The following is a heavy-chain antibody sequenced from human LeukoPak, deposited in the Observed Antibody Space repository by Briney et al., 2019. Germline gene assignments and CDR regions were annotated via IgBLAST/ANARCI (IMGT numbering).Heavy chain of an antibody. D-gene: IGHD2/OR15-2a*01. Sequence: AGGSLRLSCAASGFTFSSYWMSWVRQAPGKGLEWVANIKQDGSEKYYVDSVKGRFTISRDNAKNSLYLQMNSLRAEDTAVYYCARAGKGTNPEYDYWGQGTLVAVSS. CDR2: IKQDGSEK. CDR3: ARAGKGTNPEYDY. V-gene: IGHV3-7*01. CDR1: GFTFSSYW. J-gene: IGHJ4*02.